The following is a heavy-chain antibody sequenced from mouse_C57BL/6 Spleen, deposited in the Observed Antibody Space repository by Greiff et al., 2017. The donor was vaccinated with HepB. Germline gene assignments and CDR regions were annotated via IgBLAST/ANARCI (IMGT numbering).Heavy chain of an antibody. V-gene: IGHV1-64*01. CDR2: IHPNSGST. CDR3: AKGADGYSWYFDV. CDR1: GYTFTSYW. Sequence: QVQLQQPGAELVKPGASVKLSCKASGYTFTSYWMHWVKQRPGQGLEWIGMIHPNSGSTNYNEKFKSKATLTVDKSSSTAYMQLSSLTSEDSAVYYCAKGADGYSWYFDVWGTGTTVTVSS. J-gene: IGHJ1*03. D-gene: IGHD2-3*01.